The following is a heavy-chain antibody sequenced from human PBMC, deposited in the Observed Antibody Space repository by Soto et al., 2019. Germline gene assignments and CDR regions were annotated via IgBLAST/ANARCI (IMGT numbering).Heavy chain of an antibody. CDR2: NYYSGIT. J-gene: IGHJ6*02. D-gene: IGHD6-6*01. Sequence: QVQLQESGPGLVKPSQTLSLTCTVSGGSISSGGYYWTWIRQPPGKGLEWIGYNYYSGITYYNPSLKSRVTIPLDTSKNQFSLKLSSVTAADTAVYYCARGSSIAGLYYGMDVWGQGTTVTVSS. CDR1: GGSISSGGYY. CDR3: ARGSSIAGLYYGMDV. V-gene: IGHV4-31*03.